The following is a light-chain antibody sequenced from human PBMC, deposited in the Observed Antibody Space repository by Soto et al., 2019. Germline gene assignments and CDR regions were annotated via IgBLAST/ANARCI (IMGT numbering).Light chain of an antibody. V-gene: IGKV1-8*01. J-gene: IGKJ1*01. CDR2: AAS. CDR1: LGICSY. Sequence: AIRMTQSPSSLSASTGDRVTITCRASLGICSYLAWYQQKPGKAPKLLIYAASTLQSGVPSRFSGSGSGTDFTLTISCLQSEDFATYYCQQYYSYPPTVGQGTKVDIK. CDR3: QQYYSYPPT.